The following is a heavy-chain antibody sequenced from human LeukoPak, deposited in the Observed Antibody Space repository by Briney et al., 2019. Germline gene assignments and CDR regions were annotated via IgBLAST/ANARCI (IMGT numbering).Heavy chain of an antibody. CDR2: ISAYNGNT. D-gene: IGHD3-10*01. CDR3: ARDRGGSGRRWGYYFDY. CDR1: GYTFTSYG. J-gene: IGHJ4*02. Sequence: GASVKVSCKASGYTFTSYGISWVRQAPGQGLEWMGWISAYNGNTNYAQKLQGRVTMTTDTSTSTAYMELRSLRPEDTAVYYCARDRGGSGRRWGYYFDYWGQGTLVTVSS. V-gene: IGHV1-18*01.